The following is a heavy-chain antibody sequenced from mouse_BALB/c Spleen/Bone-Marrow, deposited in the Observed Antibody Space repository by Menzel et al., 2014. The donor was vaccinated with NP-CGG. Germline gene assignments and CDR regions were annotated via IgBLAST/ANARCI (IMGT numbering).Heavy chain of an antibody. J-gene: IGHJ2*01. CDR1: GFTFTDYY. Sequence: EVKVVESGGGLVQPGGSLRLSCATSGFTFTDYYMNWVRQPPGKALEWLGFIRNKANGYTTEYSASVKGRFTISRDNSQSILYLQMNTLRAEDSATYYCARGKGSVFFDYWGQGTTLTVSS. CDR3: ARGKGSVFFDY. D-gene: IGHD1-3*01. V-gene: IGHV7-3*02. CDR2: IRNKANGYTT.